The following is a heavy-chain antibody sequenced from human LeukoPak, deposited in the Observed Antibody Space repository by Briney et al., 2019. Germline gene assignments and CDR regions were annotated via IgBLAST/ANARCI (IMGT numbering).Heavy chain of an antibody. CDR2: INPNSGGR. CDR3: ATPTVTTWYYFDY. Sequence: ASVKVSFKASGYTFTSYYMHWVGQAPGQGREGMGWINPNSGGRNNAQKYQGRVTITRDTAISTAYMEMNRQRSDDTAVYYCATPTVTTWYYFDYWGQGTLVTVSS. V-gene: IGHV1-2*02. CDR1: GYTFTSYY. D-gene: IGHD4-17*01. J-gene: IGHJ4*02.